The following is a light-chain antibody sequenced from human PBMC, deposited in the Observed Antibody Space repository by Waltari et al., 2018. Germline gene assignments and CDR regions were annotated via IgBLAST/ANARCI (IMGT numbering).Light chain of an antibody. J-gene: IGKJ4*01. CDR3: QQYYSPPLT. CDR2: WAS. V-gene: IGKV4-1*01. CDR1: QTILSSSNNKNA. Sequence: DIVMTQSPDSLAVSLGERATINCKASQTILSSSNNKNALAWYQQKPGLPPKLLIYWASTRTSGVPDRFRGRGSETDFTLTISRLPADDVAVYYCQQYYSPPLTFGGGTKVEIK.